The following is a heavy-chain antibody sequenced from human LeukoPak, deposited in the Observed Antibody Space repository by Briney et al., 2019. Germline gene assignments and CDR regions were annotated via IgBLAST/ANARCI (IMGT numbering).Heavy chain of an antibody. J-gene: IGHJ3*02. CDR3: ASQYYYDSSGTFDI. D-gene: IGHD3-22*01. Sequence: ASVKVSCKASGYTFTSYYIHWVRQAPGQGLEWMGRIKPNSGGTNYAQKFQGRVTMTRDTSISTAYMELSRLRSDDTAVYYCASQYYYDSSGTFDIWGQGTMVTVSS. CDR1: GYTFTSYY. CDR2: IKPNSGGT. V-gene: IGHV1-2*06.